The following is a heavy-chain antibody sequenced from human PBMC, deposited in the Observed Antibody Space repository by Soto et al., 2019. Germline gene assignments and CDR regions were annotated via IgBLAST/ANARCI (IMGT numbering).Heavy chain of an antibody. V-gene: IGHV3-7*05. CDR2: IKQDGSEK. CDR1: GFTFSSYW. D-gene: IGHD5-12*01. CDR3: ARDGEMATITANYYYYYGMDV. Sequence: GGSLRLACADSGFTFSSYWMSWMRPAPGKELEWVANIKQDGSEKDYVDSVKGRFTISRDNANNSLYLQMNSLRAEDTAVYYCARDGEMATITANYYYYYGMDVWGQGTTVTVSS. J-gene: IGHJ6*02.